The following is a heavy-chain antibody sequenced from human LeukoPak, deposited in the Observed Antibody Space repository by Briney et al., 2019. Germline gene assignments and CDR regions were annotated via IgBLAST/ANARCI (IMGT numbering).Heavy chain of an antibody. CDR2: IYYGGST. D-gene: IGHD6-13*01. Sequence: GGSLRLSCAASGFIVSSNYMNWVRQAPGKGLEWVSVIYYGGSTYYADSVKGRFTISRDNSKNTLYLQMNSLRAEDTAVCYCARTYSSSSYSPFDYWGQGTLVTVSS. J-gene: IGHJ4*02. CDR3: ARTYSSSSYSPFDY. CDR1: GFIVSSNY. V-gene: IGHV3-53*01.